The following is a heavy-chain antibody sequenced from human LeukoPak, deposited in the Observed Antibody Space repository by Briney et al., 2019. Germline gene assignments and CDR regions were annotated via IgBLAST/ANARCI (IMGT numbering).Heavy chain of an antibody. V-gene: IGHV3-30*18. D-gene: IGHD6-13*01. CDR1: GFTFSSYG. Sequence: GGSLRLSCAASGFTFSSYGMHWVRQAPGKGLEWVAVISYDGSNKYYADSVKGRFTISRDNSKNSLYLQMNSLRTEDTALYYCAKDAQSIAAAGTHLDYWGQGTLVTVSS. CDR3: AKDAQSIAAAGTHLDY. CDR2: ISYDGSNK. J-gene: IGHJ4*02.